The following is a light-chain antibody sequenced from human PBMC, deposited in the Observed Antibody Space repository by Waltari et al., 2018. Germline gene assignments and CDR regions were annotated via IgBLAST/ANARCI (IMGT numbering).Light chain of an antibody. CDR3: AAWDDSLSGLYV. Sequence: QSVLTQPPSASGTPGQRVTIPCSGRSSTIEMTYVYWFRRLPGTAPRLLIYRNNQRPSGVPDRFSGSKSGTSASLAISGLRSDDEADYYCAAWDDSLSGLYVFGTGTKVTVL. J-gene: IGLJ1*01. CDR2: RNN. CDR1: SSTIEMTY. V-gene: IGLV1-47*01.